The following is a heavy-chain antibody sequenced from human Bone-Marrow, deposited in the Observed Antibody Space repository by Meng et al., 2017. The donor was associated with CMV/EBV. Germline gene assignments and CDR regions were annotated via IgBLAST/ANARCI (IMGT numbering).Heavy chain of an antibody. Sequence: GSLRLSCAVSGGSFSGYYWTWIRQPPGKGLEWIGVTNHGGDTSYNPSLKSRVGISVDTSKNQFSLRLSSVTAADTAAYYCARGRDTIFGVVITGYYFDSWGRGTLVTVSS. J-gene: IGHJ4*02. D-gene: IGHD3-3*01. V-gene: IGHV4-34*01. CDR3: ARGRDTIFGVVITGYYFDS. CDR2: TNHGGDT. CDR1: GGSFSGYY.